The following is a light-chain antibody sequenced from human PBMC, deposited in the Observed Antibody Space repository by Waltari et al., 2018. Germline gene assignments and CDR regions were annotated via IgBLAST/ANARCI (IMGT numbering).Light chain of an antibody. CDR2: RNN. CDR3: AAWDDSLSGRV. V-gene: IGLV1-47*01. CDR1: RSHIGSTY. J-gene: IGLJ3*02. Sequence: QSVLTQPPSASGPPGQRVTISCSGSRSHIGSTYVYWYQQLPGTAPKLLIYRNNQRPSGVPDRFSGSKSGTSASLAISGLRSEDEADYYCAAWDDSLSGRVFGGGTKLTVL.